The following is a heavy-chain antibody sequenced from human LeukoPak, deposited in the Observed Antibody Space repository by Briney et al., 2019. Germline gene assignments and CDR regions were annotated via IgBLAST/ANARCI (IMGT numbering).Heavy chain of an antibody. CDR1: GFTFSDYW. J-gene: IGHJ4*02. V-gene: IGHV3-7*01. CDR2: VKQDSSQK. CDR3: ARDQGY. Sequence: GGSLRLSCAASGFTFSDYWMTWVRQAPGKGLEWVANVKQDSSQKYYMDSVKGRFTISRDNAKTSLYLQLNSLRAEDTAMYYCARDQGYWGQGTLVTVSS.